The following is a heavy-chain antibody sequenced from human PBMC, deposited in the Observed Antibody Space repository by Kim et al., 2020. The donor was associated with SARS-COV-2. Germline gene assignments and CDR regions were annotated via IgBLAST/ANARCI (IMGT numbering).Heavy chain of an antibody. Sequence: GESLKISCKGSGYSFTSYWIGWVRQMPGKGLEWMGIIYPGDSDTRYSPSFQGQVTISADKSISTAYLQWSSLKASDTAMYYCARQYCGGDCYSNTPYYYGMDVWGQGTTVTVSS. V-gene: IGHV5-51*01. J-gene: IGHJ6*02. CDR3: ARQYCGGDCYSNTPYYYGMDV. CDR2: IYPGDSDT. CDR1: GYSFTSYW. D-gene: IGHD2-21*02.